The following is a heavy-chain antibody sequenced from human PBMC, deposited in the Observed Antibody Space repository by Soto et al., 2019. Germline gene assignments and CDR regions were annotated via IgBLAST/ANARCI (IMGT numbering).Heavy chain of an antibody. Sequence: GTSVKLSCKASGGTFSSYAISWVRQAPEQGLEWMGGIIPIFSTANYAQKFQGRVTITADESTSTAYMELSSLRSEDTAVYYCAREEAVAPGMYGMDVWGQGTTVTVSS. CDR3: AREEAVAPGMYGMDV. V-gene: IGHV1-69*13. CDR2: IIPIFSTA. J-gene: IGHJ6*02. CDR1: GGTFSSYA. D-gene: IGHD6-19*01.